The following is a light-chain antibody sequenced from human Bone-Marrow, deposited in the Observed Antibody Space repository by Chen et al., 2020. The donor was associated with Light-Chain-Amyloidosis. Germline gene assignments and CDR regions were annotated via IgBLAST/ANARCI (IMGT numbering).Light chain of an antibody. CDR2: EVT. CDR1: SSAVGGDNH. CDR3: SSYTITNTHV. V-gene: IGLV2-14*01. Sequence: QFALTQPASVSGSPGQSITISCTGTSSAVGGDNHVSCYQQHPDKAPKLMIYEVTNRPSWVPDRVSGSKYEGTASLTISGLQTEDEADYFCSSYTITNTHVFGSGTRVTVL. J-gene: IGLJ1*01.